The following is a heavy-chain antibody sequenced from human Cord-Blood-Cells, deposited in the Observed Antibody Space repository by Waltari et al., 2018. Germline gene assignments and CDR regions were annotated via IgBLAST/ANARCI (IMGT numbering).Heavy chain of an antibody. CDR1: GYTFTSYD. Sequence: QVQLVQSGAEVKKPGASVKVSCKASGYTFTSYDINWVRQATGQGLEWMGWMNPNSGNTGYAQKFQGRVTMTRNTSISTAYMELSSLRSEDTAVYYGVTERGLNDAFDIWGQGTMVTVSS. CDR2: MNPNSGNT. V-gene: IGHV1-8*01. CDR3: VTERGLNDAFDI. J-gene: IGHJ3*02. D-gene: IGHD3-16*01.